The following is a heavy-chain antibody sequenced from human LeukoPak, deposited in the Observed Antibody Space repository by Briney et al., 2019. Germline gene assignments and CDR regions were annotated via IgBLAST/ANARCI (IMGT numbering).Heavy chain of an antibody. Sequence: SETLSLTCAVSGGSISSSNWWSWVRQPPGKGLEWIGEVYHGGSTNYNPSLKSRVTISVDKSKNQFSLKLSSVTAADTAVYYCARARGSSWYYLPANWFDPWGQGTLVTVSS. CDR1: GGSISSSNW. V-gene: IGHV4-4*02. CDR2: VYHGGST. D-gene: IGHD6-13*01. CDR3: ARARGSSWYYLPANWFDP. J-gene: IGHJ5*02.